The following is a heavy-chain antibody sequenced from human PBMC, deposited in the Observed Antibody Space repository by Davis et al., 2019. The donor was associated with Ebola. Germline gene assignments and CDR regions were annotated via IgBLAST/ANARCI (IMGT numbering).Heavy chain of an antibody. CDR2: INHSGST. CDR3: ARGPHTYGMDV. J-gene: IGHJ6*02. CDR1: GGSISSSSYY. Sequence: SETLSLTCTVSGGSISSSSYYWGWIRQPPGKGLEWIGEINHSGSTNYNPSLKSRVTISVDTSKNQFSLKLSSVTAADTAVYYCARGPHTYGMDVWGQGTTVTVSS. V-gene: IGHV4-39*07.